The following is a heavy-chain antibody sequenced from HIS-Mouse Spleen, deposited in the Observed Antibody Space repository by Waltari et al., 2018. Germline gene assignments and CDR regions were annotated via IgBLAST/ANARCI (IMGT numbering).Heavy chain of an antibody. Sequence: QLQLQESGPGRVTPSETLSLTCTVSGGSISSSSYYWGWIRQPPGKGRAWIGSIYYSGSTYYNPSLKSRVTISVDTSKNQFSLKLSSVTAADTAVYYCAREIPYSSSWYDWYFDLWGRGTLVTVSS. J-gene: IGHJ2*01. CDR3: AREIPYSSSWYDWYFDL. CDR1: GGSISSSSYY. D-gene: IGHD6-13*01. V-gene: IGHV4-39*07. CDR2: IYYSGST.